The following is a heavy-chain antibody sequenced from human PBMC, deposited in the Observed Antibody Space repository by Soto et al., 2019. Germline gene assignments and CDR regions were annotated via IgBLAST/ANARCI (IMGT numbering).Heavy chain of an antibody. J-gene: IGHJ5*02. CDR1: GGSISSYY. CDR3: ARDTITMVRGVPSRWFDP. D-gene: IGHD3-10*01. V-gene: IGHV4-59*01. CDR2: IYYSGST. Sequence: SETLSLTCTVSGGSISSYYWSWIRQPPGKGLEWIGYIYYSGSTNYNTSLKSRVTISVDTSKNQFSLKLSSVTAADTAVYYCARDTITMVRGVPSRWFDPWGQGTLVTVSS.